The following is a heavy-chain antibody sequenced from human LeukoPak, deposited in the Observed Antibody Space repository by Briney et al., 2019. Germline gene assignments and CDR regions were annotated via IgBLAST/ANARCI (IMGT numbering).Heavy chain of an antibody. CDR1: GFTFRNYP. J-gene: IGHJ6*03. D-gene: IGHD3-10*01. Sequence: GGSLRLSCAASGFTFRNYPMHWVRQAPGKGLEWVAFIRYDGSNKYYADSVKGRFTISRDNSKNTLYLQMNSLRAEDTAVYYCAKQDTYMVRGVIPPAYYYMDVWGKGTTVTVSS. V-gene: IGHV3-30*02. CDR3: AKQDTYMVRGVIPPAYYYMDV. CDR2: IRYDGSNK.